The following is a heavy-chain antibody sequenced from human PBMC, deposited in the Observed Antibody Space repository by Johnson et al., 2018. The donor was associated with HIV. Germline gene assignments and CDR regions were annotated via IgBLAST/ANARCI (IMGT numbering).Heavy chain of an antibody. Sequence: VQLVESGGGVVRPGGSLRLSCAASGFTFDDYAMHWVRQAPGKGLEWVSGISWNSGSIGYADSVKGRFTISRDNAKNSLYLQMNSLRAADTALYYCAKGFSYDRIPYSYVPFDIWGQGTMVTVSS. V-gene: IGHV3-9*01. CDR2: ISWNSGSI. CDR3: AKGFSYDRIPYSYVPFDI. J-gene: IGHJ3*02. D-gene: IGHD3-22*01. CDR1: GFTFDDYA.